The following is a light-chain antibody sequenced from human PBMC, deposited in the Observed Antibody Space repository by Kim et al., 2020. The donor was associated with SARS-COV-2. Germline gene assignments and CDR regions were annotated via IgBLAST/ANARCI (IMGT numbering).Light chain of an antibody. J-gene: IGLJ3*02. CDR1: SSDVGSYNL. CDR2: EVS. Sequence: QSALTQPASVSGSPGQSITISCTGTSSDVGSYNLVSWYQQHPGKAPKLMIYEVSKRPSGVSNRFSGSKSGNTASLTISGLQAEDEADYYCCSCAGSSTFHWVFGGGTQLTVL. CDR3: CSCAGSSTFHWV. V-gene: IGLV2-23*02.